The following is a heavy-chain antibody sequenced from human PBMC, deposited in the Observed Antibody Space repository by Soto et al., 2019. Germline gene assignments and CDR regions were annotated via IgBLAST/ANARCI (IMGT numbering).Heavy chain of an antibody. J-gene: IGHJ4*02. CDR2: IYYSGST. CDR1: GGSISSSSYY. Sequence: QLQLQESGPGLVKPSDTLSLTCTVSGGSISSSSYYWGWIRQPPGKGLEWIGSIYYSGSTYYNPSLKSRVTISVDTSKNLFSLKLSSVTAADTAVYYCARLRVRGYFDYWGQGSLVSVSS. D-gene: IGHD3-10*01. CDR3: ARLRVRGYFDY. V-gene: IGHV4-39*01.